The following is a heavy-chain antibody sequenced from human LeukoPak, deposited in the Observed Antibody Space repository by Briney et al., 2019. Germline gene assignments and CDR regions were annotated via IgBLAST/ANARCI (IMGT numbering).Heavy chain of an antibody. J-gene: IGHJ4*02. CDR2: ISGSGGRT. D-gene: IGHD5-18*01. Sequence: GGSLRLSCEASGFTFSSYAMSWVRQAPGKGLEWVSGISGSGGRTYYADSSEGRITISRDNSKNKLYLQMNSLRVEDTAVYYCAKESLGRRGYGLSAVDYWGQGTLVTVSS. CDR1: GFTFSSYA. CDR3: AKESLGRRGYGLSAVDY. V-gene: IGHV3-23*01.